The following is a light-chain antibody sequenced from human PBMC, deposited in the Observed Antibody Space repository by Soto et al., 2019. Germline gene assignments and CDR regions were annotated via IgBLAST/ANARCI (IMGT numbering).Light chain of an antibody. CDR1: QHIGTE. V-gene: IGKV1-6*01. J-gene: IGKJ1*01. Sequence: AIQMTQSPSSLSASVGDRVTITCRASQHIGTELGWYQQKPGKAPELLIYDSSILQSGVPSRFSGSGSGTDFTLTISSLQPEDFATYYCLQDSSYPRTFGQGTRVESK. CDR2: DSS. CDR3: LQDSSYPRT.